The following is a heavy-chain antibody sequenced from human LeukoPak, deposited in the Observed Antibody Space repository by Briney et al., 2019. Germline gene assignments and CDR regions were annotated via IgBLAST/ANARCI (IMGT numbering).Heavy chain of an antibody. D-gene: IGHD2-2*01. V-gene: IGHV1-69*04. CDR1: GGTFSSYA. CDR3: ARADCSSTSCYAGGAIAYYGMDV. J-gene: IGHJ6*02. CDR2: IIPILGIA. Sequence: RASVKVSCKASGGTFSSYAISWVRQAPGQGLEWMGRIIPILGIANYAQKFQGRVTITADKSTSTAYMELSSLRSEDTAVYYCARADCSSTSCYAGGAIAYYGMDVWGQGTTVAVSS.